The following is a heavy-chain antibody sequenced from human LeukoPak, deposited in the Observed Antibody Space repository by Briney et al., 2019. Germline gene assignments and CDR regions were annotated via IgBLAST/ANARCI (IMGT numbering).Heavy chain of an antibody. Sequence: SETLSLTCTVSGGSISSYYWSWIRQPPGKGLEWIGYIYYSGSTNYNPSLKSRVTISVDTSKNQFSLKLSSVTAADTAVYYCARSVQYYDILTGYYKPLYYFDYWGQGTLVTVSS. V-gene: IGHV4-59*08. D-gene: IGHD3-9*01. CDR2: IYYSGST. CDR3: ARSVQYYDILTGYYKPLYYFDY. CDR1: GGSISSYY. J-gene: IGHJ4*02.